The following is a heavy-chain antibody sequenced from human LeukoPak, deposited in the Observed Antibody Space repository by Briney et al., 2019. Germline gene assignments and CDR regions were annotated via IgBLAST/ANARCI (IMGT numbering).Heavy chain of an antibody. CDR2: IIPIFGIA. V-gene: IGHV1-69*04. CDR3: ARGKESLVWFDP. Sequence: SVNDSCKASGGTFSSYAMSTVRQAPGQGLEWMGSIIPIFGIANYAQKFQGRVTITADKSTSTAYMELSSLGSEYTAVYYCARGKESLVWFDPWGQGTLVTVSS. CDR1: GGTFSSYA. D-gene: IGHD1-26*01. J-gene: IGHJ5*02.